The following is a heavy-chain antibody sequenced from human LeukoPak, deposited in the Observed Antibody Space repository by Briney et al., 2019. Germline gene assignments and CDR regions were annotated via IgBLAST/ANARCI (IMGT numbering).Heavy chain of an antibody. CDR2: ISGSGRST. CDR3: AKRRADGPKDDDY. J-gene: IGHJ4*02. V-gene: IGHV3-23*01. CDR1: GFTFSTYA. Sequence: GGSQRLSCAASGFTFSTYAMSWVRQAPGKGLDWVSVISGSGRSTFYADSVKGRFTISRDNSKNTLYLQMNGLGADDTGVYYCAKRRADGPKDDDYWGQGTVVTVSS.